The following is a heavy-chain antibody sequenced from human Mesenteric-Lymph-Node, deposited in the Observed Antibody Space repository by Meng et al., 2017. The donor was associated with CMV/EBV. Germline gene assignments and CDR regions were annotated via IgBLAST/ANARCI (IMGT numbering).Heavy chain of an antibody. CDR1: GGTFRNYA. CDR2: ITPMFRSA. V-gene: IGHV1-69*13. Sequence: SVKVSCKASGGTFRNYAITWVRQAPGQGLEWLGRITPMFRSAQYAQKFQGRVTITADDSTGTAYMEVSSLTSEDTALYYCARARITSFGIYHMEVWGQGTTVTVSS. CDR3: ARARITSFGIYHMEV. D-gene: IGHD3-3*01. J-gene: IGHJ6*02.